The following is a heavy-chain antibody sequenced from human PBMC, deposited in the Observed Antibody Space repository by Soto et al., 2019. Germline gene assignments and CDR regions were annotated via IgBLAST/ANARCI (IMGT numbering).Heavy chain of an antibody. CDR2: IYWNDEE. V-gene: IGHV2-5*01. CDR1: GFSLTTDGVG. D-gene: IGHD4-4*01. Sequence: QITLKESGPTLVKPTQTLTLTCTFSGFSLTTDGVGVDWIRQPPGKALEWLGLIYWNDEERYRPSLQSRLTITKDTSRHQVVLTMTNMDPVDTATYYCAHRTTVTAGINCGQGTLVTVSS. J-gene: IGHJ4*02. CDR3: AHRTTVTAGIN.